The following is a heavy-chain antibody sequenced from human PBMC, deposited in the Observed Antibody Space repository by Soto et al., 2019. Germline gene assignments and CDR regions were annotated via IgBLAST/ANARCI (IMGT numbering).Heavy chain of an antibody. CDR2: ISGSGGST. D-gene: IGHD6-19*01. CDR1: GFTFSSYA. Sequence: EVQLLESGGGLVQPGGSLRLSCAASGFTFSSYAMSWVRQAPGKGLEWVSAISGSGGSTYYADSVKGRFTISRDNAKNTLYLHMNSLRAEDTAVYDCSKDILAVARGNFDYWGQGTLVTVSS. J-gene: IGHJ4*02. V-gene: IGHV3-23*01. CDR3: SKDILAVARGNFDY.